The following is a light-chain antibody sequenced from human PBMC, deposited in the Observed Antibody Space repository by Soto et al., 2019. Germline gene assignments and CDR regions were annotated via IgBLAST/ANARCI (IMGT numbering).Light chain of an antibody. CDR1: SSAVAGYNY. CDR2: EVN. Sequence: QSALTQPPSASGSPGQSVTISCTGTSSAVAGYNYVSWYQQHPGKAPKLMIYEVNKRPSGVPDRFSGSKSGTTASLTVSGLQAEDEADYYCSSYTDSSNYVFGTGTKLTVL. V-gene: IGLV2-8*01. J-gene: IGLJ1*01. CDR3: SSYTDSSNYV.